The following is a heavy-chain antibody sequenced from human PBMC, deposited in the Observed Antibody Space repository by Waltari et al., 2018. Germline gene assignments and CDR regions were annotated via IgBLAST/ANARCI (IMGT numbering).Heavy chain of an antibody. Sequence: EVQLVQSGAAVKKPGESLKISCKGSGYSFTSYWIGWVRQMPGKGLEWMGIIYPGDSDTRYSPSFQGQVTISADKSISTAYLQWSSLKASDTAMYYCARHPSGYYYYYGMDVWGQGTTVTVSS. CDR1: GYSFTSYW. V-gene: IGHV5-51*01. CDR2: IYPGDSDT. CDR3: ARHPSGYYYYYGMDV. D-gene: IGHD6-25*01. J-gene: IGHJ6*02.